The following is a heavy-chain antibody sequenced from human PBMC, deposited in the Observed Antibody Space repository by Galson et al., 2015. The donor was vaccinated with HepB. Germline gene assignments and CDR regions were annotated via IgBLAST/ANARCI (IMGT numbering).Heavy chain of an antibody. CDR2: ISSSSAYT. J-gene: IGHJ4*02. V-gene: IGHV3-11*05. CDR3: ARVGRAASYGDYDY. Sequence: SLRLSCAASGFTFSDYYMIWLRQAPRKGLEWLSYISSSSAYTNYADPVKGRFTISRDNAKNSVYLQMNSLRAEDTAVYYCARVGRAASYGDYDYWGQGTLVTVSS. D-gene: IGHD4-17*01. CDR1: GFTFSDYY.